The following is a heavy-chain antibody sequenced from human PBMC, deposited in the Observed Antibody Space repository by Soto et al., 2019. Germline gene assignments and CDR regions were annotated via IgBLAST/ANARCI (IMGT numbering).Heavy chain of an antibody. V-gene: IGHV1-2*02. CDR1: GYTFTGHY. CDR3: GRGRSGQLVVFY. J-gene: IGHJ4*02. Sequence: QVQLVQSGAEVKKPGASVKVSCKASGYTFTGHYIHWVRQAPGQGPEWMGEIGPASGDTRYAQKFQGRVTMTRDTSITTVYMKLNNLSPDDTAVYYCGRGRSGQLVVFYWGQGTPVTVSS. D-gene: IGHD3-10*01. CDR2: IGPASGDT.